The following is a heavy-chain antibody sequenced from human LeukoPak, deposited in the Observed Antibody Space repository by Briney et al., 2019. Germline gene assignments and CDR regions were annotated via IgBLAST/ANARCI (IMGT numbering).Heavy chain of an antibody. CDR3: ASYSGDIDY. CDR2: ISSSSSYT. J-gene: IGHJ4*02. V-gene: IGHV3-11*06. D-gene: IGHD7-27*01. CDR1: GFTFSDYY. Sequence: GGSLRLSCAASGFTFSDYYMSWIRQAPGKGLEWVSYISSSSSYTNYADSVKGRFTISRDNAKNSLYLQMNSLRAEDTAVYYWASYSGDIDYWGQGTLVTVSS.